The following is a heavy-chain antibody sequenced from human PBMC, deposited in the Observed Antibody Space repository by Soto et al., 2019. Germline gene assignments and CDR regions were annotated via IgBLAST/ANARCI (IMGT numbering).Heavy chain of an antibody. CDR3: ARLILSSGYYPYYFDY. CDR2: IHYSGTT. Sequence: SETLSLTCTVSGGSMRNYFWTWIRQPPGKGLEWIGYIHYSGTTSFFPSYNPSLRSRVTISEDTSKNQFSLKLSSVTAADTAVYYCARLILSSGYYPYYFDYWGQGTLVTVSS. V-gene: IGHV4-59*08. J-gene: IGHJ4*02. CDR1: GGSMRNYF. D-gene: IGHD3-22*01.